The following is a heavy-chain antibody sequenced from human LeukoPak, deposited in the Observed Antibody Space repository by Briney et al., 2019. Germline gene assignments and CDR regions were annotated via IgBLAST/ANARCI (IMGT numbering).Heavy chain of an antibody. D-gene: IGHD3-22*01. CDR1: RFTFSSYS. Sequence: GGSLRLSCAASRFTFSSYSMNWVRQAPGKGLEWVSSISSSSSYIYYADSVKGRFTISRDNAKNSLYLQMNSLRAEDTAVYYCARDQYYYDSSGYYYEHDAFDIWGQGTMVTVSS. CDR3: ARDQYYYDSSGYYYEHDAFDI. V-gene: IGHV3-21*01. J-gene: IGHJ3*02. CDR2: ISSSSSYI.